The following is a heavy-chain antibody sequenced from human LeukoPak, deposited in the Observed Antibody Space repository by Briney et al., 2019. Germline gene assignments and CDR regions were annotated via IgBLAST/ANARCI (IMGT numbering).Heavy chain of an antibody. Sequence: EGSLRLSCEASGFTSTSYAMSWIRQAPGKGLEWVSAISGGGENTYYGDSAKGRFTISRDNSKNTLYLQMNSLRAEDTATYYCAKPRAMTTGVGRYFDLWGRGTLVTVSS. V-gene: IGHV3-23*01. CDR3: AKPRAMTTGVGRYFDL. CDR2: ISGGGENT. D-gene: IGHD1-1*01. CDR1: GFTSTSYA. J-gene: IGHJ2*01.